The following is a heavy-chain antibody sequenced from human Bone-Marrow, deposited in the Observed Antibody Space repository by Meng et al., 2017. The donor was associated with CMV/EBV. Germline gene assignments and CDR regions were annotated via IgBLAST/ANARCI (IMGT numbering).Heavy chain of an antibody. D-gene: IGHD3-3*01. J-gene: IGHJ4*02. V-gene: IGHV3-23*01. CDR3: AKGGGGSGYAY. CDR2: ISGSGGST. CDR1: GFTFSSYA. Sequence: GESLKISCAASGFTFSSYAMSWVRQAPGKWLEWVSAISGSGGSTYYADSVKGRFTISRDNSKNTLYLQMNGLRAEATAEYYWAKGGGGSGYAYWGQGTLVTVSS.